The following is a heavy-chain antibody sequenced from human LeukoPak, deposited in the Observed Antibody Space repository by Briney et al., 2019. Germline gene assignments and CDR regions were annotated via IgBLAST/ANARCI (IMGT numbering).Heavy chain of an antibody. CDR1: GGTFSSYA. CDR2: TIPILGIA. CDR3: ARVSSNSRGDYFDY. D-gene: IGHD4-23*01. Sequence: GASVKVSCKASGGTFSSYAISWVRQAPGQGLEWMGRTIPILGIANYAQKFQGRVTITADKSTSTAYMELSSLRSEDTAVYYCARVSSNSRGDYFDYWGQGTLVTVSS. J-gene: IGHJ4*02. V-gene: IGHV1-69*04.